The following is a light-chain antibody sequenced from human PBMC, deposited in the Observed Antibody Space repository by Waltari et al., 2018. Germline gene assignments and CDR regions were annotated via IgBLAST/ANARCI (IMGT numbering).Light chain of an antibody. Sequence: DIQLTQSPSALSASVGDGVTITCRASQNINVWLAWYQQKPGKAPNLLIYKASTLESGVPSRFSGSGSGTDFTLIISSLQPDDSATYYCQQYSAFPLTFGGGTKVEIK. CDR2: KAS. V-gene: IGKV1-5*03. J-gene: IGKJ4*01. CDR1: QNINVW. CDR3: QQYSAFPLT.